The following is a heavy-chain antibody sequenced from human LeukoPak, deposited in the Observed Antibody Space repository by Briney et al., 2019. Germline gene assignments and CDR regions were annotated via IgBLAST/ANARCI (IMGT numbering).Heavy chain of an antibody. D-gene: IGHD3-22*01. CDR3: ARDLLDVTMIEGRNAFDI. Sequence: GGSLRLSCAASGFTFSSYWMSWVRQAPGKGLEWVANIKQDGSEKYYVDSVKGRFTISRDNAKNSLYLQMNSLRAEDTAVYYCARDLLDVTMIEGRNAFDIWGQGTMVTVSS. CDR1: GFTFSSYW. V-gene: IGHV3-7*03. J-gene: IGHJ3*02. CDR2: IKQDGSEK.